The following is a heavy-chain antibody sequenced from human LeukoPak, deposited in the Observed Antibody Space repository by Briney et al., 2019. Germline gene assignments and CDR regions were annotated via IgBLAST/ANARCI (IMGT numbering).Heavy chain of an antibody. CDR3: ARGPLDSSGYYFDY. D-gene: IGHD3-22*01. Sequence: ALVKVSCKASGYTFTSYDINWVRQATGQGLEWMGWMNPNSGNTGYAQKFQGRVTITRNTSISTAYMELSSLRSEDTAVYYCARGPLDSSGYYFDYWGQGTLVTVSS. CDR2: MNPNSGNT. CDR1: GYTFTSYD. J-gene: IGHJ4*02. V-gene: IGHV1-8*03.